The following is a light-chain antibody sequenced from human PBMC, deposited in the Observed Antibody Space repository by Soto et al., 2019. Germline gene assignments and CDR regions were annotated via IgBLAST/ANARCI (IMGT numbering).Light chain of an antibody. J-gene: IGLJ2*01. CDR1: SSDIASYKF. CDR3: SSATNTDTLVV. V-gene: IGLV2-14*01. CDR2: EVN. Sequence: QSALTQPASVSGSPGQSITISCTGTSSDIASYKFVSWFQHHPGKAPKLLIYEVNNRPSGISNRFSGSKSGNTASLTISGLQPEDEANYFCSSATNTDTLVVFGGGTKVT.